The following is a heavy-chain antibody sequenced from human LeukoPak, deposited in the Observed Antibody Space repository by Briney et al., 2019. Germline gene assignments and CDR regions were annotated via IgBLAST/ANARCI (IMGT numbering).Heavy chain of an antibody. V-gene: IGHV4-38-2*01. Sequence: SETLSLTCAVSGYSISSGYDWGWIRQPRGKGREWIGSIYRSGNTYYNPTLKRKVTISVETSKNQFSLKLSSVTAADTAVYYCGRHDILGSSAWIDAFDIWGQGTMVTVSS. J-gene: IGHJ3*02. CDR1: GYSISSGYD. CDR2: IYRSGNT. D-gene: IGHD3-9*01. CDR3: GRHDILGSSAWIDAFDI.